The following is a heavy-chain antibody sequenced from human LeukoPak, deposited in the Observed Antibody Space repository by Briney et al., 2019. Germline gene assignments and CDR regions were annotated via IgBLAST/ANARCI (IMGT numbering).Heavy chain of an antibody. Sequence: PSETPSLTCAVYGGSFSGYYWSWIRQPPGKGLEWIGEINHSGSTNYNPSLKSRVTISVDTSKNQFSLKLSSVTAADTAVYYCARARNYYDSSGFYYEGDAFDIWGQGTMVTVSS. J-gene: IGHJ3*02. CDR1: GGSFSGYY. D-gene: IGHD3-22*01. V-gene: IGHV4-34*01. CDR3: ARARNYYDSSGFYYEGDAFDI. CDR2: INHSGST.